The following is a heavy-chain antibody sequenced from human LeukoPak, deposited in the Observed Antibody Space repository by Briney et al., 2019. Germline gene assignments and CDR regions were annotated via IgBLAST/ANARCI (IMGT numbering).Heavy chain of an antibody. CDR3: ARGLHYYDSSGYLFEY. CDR1: GYTFTGYY. D-gene: IGHD3-22*01. CDR2: INPNSGGT. J-gene: IGHJ4*02. Sequence: ASVKVSCKASGYTFTGYYMHWVRQAPGQGLEWMGRINPNSGGTNYVQKFQGRVTMTRDTSSSTAYMELSRLRSDDTAVYYCARGLHYYDSSGYLFEYWGQGTLVTVSS. V-gene: IGHV1-2*06.